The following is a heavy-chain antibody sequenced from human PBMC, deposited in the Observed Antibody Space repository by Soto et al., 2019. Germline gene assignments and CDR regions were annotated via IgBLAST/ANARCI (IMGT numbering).Heavy chain of an antibody. CDR1: GFSLSNKGVS. V-gene: IGHV2-5*02. D-gene: IGHD3-10*01. Sequence: QITLKESGPTLVKPTQTLTLTCTFSGFSLSNKGVSVGWIRQPPGKALEWLALIYWDDDKRYSLSLKSRLTITKDTSKNQVVLTLTNMDPVDTATYYCAHRGFVIGDFDYWGQGTLVTVSS. J-gene: IGHJ4*02. CDR2: IYWDDDK. CDR3: AHRGFVIGDFDY.